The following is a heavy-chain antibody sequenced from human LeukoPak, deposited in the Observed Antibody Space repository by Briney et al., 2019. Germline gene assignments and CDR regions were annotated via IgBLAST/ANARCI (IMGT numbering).Heavy chain of an antibody. D-gene: IGHD2-2*01. Sequence: GGSLRLSCAASGFTFSSCSLNWVRQAPGKGLEWVSSISSSSSYIYYADSVKGRFTISRDNSKNTLYLQMNSLRAEDTAVYYCARDWGYCSSTSCHVFDYWGQGTLVTVSS. CDR1: GFTFSSCS. J-gene: IGHJ4*02. CDR3: ARDWGYCSSTSCHVFDY. V-gene: IGHV3-21*04. CDR2: ISSSSSYI.